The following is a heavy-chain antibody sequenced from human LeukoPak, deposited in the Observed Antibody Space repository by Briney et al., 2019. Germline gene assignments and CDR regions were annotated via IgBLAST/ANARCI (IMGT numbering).Heavy chain of an antibody. Sequence: GGSLRLSCAASGFTFSDYYMSWIRQAPGKGLEWVSYISSGGSTIYYADSVKGRFTISRDNSKNTLYLQMNSLRAEDTAVYYCAKDLGMRFSMDVWGKGTTVTVSP. CDR3: AKDLGMRFSMDV. CDR2: ISSGGSTI. J-gene: IGHJ6*04. V-gene: IGHV3-11*04. D-gene: IGHD1-26*01. CDR1: GFTFSDYY.